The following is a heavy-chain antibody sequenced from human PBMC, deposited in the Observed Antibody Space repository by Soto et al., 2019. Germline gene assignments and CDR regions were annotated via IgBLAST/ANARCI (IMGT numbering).Heavy chain of an antibody. J-gene: IGHJ4*02. CDR2: ISGSGDST. CDR1: GFTFSNYA. V-gene: IGHV3-23*01. D-gene: IGHD6-19*01. CDR3: AKEYSSCWIPQSYYFDY. Sequence: GGSLRLSCAASGFTFSNYAMSWVRQAPGKGLEWVSGISGSGDSTYSADSVKGRFTISRDNSKNTLYLQMNSLRAEDTAVYYCAKEYSSCWIPQSYYFDYWGQGTLVTVSS.